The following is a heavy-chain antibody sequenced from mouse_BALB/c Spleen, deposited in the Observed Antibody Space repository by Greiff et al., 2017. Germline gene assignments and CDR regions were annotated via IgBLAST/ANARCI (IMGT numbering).Heavy chain of an antibody. CDR1: GFNIKDYY. V-gene: IGHV14-4*02. J-gene: IGHJ2*01. CDR3: NGYYGSSYPYYFDD. D-gene: IGHD1-1*01. CDR2: IDPENGDT. Sequence: VQLQQSGAELVRSGASVKLSCTASGFNIKDYYMHWVKQRPEQGLEWIGWIDPENGDTEYAPKFQGKATMTADTSSNTAYLQLSSLTSEDTAVYYCNGYYGSSYPYYFDDWGQGTTLTVSS.